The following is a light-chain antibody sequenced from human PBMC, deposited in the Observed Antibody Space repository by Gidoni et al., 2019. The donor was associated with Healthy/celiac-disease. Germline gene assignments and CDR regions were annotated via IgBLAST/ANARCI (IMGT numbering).Light chain of an antibody. Sequence: ELVLTQSPGTLSLSPGERATLSCRVSQSVSSSYLAWYQQKPGQAPRLLIYGASSRATGIPDRFSGSGSGTDFTLTISRLEPEDFAVYYCQQYGSSPLTFGQGTKVEIK. CDR3: QQYGSSPLT. V-gene: IGKV3-20*01. CDR2: GAS. J-gene: IGKJ1*01. CDR1: QSVSSSY.